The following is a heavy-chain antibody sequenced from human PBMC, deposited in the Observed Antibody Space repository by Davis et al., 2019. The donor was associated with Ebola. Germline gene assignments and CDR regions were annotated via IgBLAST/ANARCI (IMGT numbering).Heavy chain of an antibody. CDR2: IDYSGST. J-gene: IGHJ6*02. CDR3: ASRFLEWLLSNGMDV. CDR1: GASIRSSSYH. V-gene: IGHV4-39*01. D-gene: IGHD3-3*01. Sequence: SETLSPTFTVSGASIRSSSYHWGWIRQPPGKGREWIGSIDYSGSTYYNPSLKSRVTISVDTSKNQFSLKLSSVTAADTAVYYCASRFLEWLLSNGMDVWGQGTTVTVSS.